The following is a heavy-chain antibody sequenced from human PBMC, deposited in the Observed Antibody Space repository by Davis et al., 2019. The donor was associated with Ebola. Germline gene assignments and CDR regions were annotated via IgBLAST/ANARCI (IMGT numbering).Heavy chain of an antibody. V-gene: IGHV3-49*04. CDR3: TRGGGVTTYYYYYGMDV. J-gene: IGHJ6*02. CDR2: IRSKAYGGTT. D-gene: IGHD4-11*01. CDR1: GFTFGDYA. Sequence: GESLKISCTASGFTFGDYAMSWVRQAPGKGLGWVGFIRSKAYGGTTEYAASVKGRFTISRDDSKSIAYLQMNSLKTEDTAVYYCTRGGGVTTYYYYYGMDVWGQGTTVTVSS.